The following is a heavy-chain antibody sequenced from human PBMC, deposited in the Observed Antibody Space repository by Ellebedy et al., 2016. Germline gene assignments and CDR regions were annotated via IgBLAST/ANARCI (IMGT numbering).Heavy chain of an antibody. Sequence: ASVKVSXKASGYTFTDYYMHWVRQAPGQGLEWMGWINPNSGNTNYAQKFQGRVTMTRDTSISTAYMELSRLRSDDTAVYYCAKDPGFWSAYEGFPWGQGTLVTVSS. V-gene: IGHV1-2*02. J-gene: IGHJ5*02. CDR1: GYTFTDYY. CDR3: AKDPGFWSAYEGFP. D-gene: IGHD3-3*01. CDR2: INPNSGNT.